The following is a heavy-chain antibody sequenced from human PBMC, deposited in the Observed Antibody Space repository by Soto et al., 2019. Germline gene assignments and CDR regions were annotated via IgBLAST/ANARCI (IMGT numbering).Heavy chain of an antibody. CDR2: VYTSGST. J-gene: IGHJ4*03. CDR3: VRVGAYYGDY. Sequence: SETLSLTCTVSGDSMTKYYWSWIRQPAGKGLEWIGRVYTSGSTNYNPSLKSRVTMSIDTSNNHFSLNLRSVTAADTAVYYCVRVGAYYGDY. D-gene: IGHD1-26*01. CDR1: GDSMTKYY. V-gene: IGHV4-4*07.